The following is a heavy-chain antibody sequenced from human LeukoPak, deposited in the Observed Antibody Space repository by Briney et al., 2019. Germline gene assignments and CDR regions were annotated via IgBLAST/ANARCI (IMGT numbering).Heavy chain of an antibody. CDR1: GYSISSGYY. J-gene: IGHJ5*02. Sequence: PSETLSLTCTVSGYSISSGYYWGWIRQPPGKGLEWIGSIYHSGRTFYNPSLKSRVTISVDTSKNQFSLKLTSVTAADTAVYYCARFFQTEGGIRYFDWSNRAWFDPWGQGTLVTVSS. D-gene: IGHD3-9*01. V-gene: IGHV4-38-2*02. CDR2: IYHSGRT. CDR3: ARFFQTEGGIRYFDWSNRAWFDP.